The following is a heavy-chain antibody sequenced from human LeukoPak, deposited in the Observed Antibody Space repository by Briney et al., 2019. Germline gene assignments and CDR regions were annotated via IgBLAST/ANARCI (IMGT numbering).Heavy chain of an antibody. V-gene: IGHV4-4*07. Sequence: SETLTLTCTVSGVSVTNYYWAWIRQPAGKGLEWIGRMYISGSTNYNPSLKSRVTISIDKTKNQFSLMLRSVTAADTAVYYCARDYLVGAPLDSWGQGTLVTVSS. CDR3: ARDYLVGAPLDS. D-gene: IGHD1-26*01. CDR2: MYISGST. J-gene: IGHJ4*02. CDR1: GVSVTNYY.